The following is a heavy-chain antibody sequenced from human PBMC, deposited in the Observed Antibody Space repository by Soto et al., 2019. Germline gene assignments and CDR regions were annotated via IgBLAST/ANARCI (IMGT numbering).Heavy chain of an antibody. CDR1: GFTFSSYA. D-gene: IGHD3-10*01. CDR3: AKDRVPYYYGSGSYYLLDY. CDR2: ISGSGGST. J-gene: IGHJ4*02. V-gene: IGHV3-23*01. Sequence: GGSLRLSCAASGFTFSSYAMSWVRQAPGKGLEWVSAISGSGGSTYYADSVKGRFTISRDNSKNTLYLQMNSLRAEDTAVYYCAKDRVPYYYGSGSYYLLDYWGQGTLVTVS.